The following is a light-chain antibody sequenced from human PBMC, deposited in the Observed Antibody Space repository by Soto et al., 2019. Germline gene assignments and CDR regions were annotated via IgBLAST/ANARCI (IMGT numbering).Light chain of an antibody. CDR3: QLYNSLIT. J-gene: IGKJ5*01. CDR1: QSISSW. V-gene: IGKV1-5*01. Sequence: DIQMTQSPSTLSASVGDRVTITCRASQSISSWLAWYQQKPGKAPKLLIYDASSLESGVPSRFSGSGPGTEFTLTISSLQPDDFATYYCQLYNSLITFCQGTRLEIK. CDR2: DAS.